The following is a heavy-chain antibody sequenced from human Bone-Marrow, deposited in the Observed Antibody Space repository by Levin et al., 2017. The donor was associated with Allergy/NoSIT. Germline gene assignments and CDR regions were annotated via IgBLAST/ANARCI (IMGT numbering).Heavy chain of an antibody. Sequence: PGESLKISCKTSGYTLTNYYIHWVRQAPGQGLEWMGVISPGGDGSSYAHKFQGTVSVTSDTSTNTVYMELSSLKSEDTAVYYCARELPASGCLDYWGQGILVTVSS. CDR3: ARELPASGCLDY. J-gene: IGHJ4*01. D-gene: IGHD6-19*01. CDR2: ISPGGDGS. V-gene: IGHV1-46*01. CDR1: GYTLTNYY.